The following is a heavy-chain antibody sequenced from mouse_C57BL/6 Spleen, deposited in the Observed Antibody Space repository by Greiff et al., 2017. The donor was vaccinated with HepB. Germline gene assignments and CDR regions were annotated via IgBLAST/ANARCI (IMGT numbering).Heavy chain of an antibody. D-gene: IGHD1-1*01. V-gene: IGHV1-55*01. Sequence: QVQLQQPGAELVKPGASVKMSCKASGYTFTSYWITWVKQRPGQGLEWIGDIYPGSGSTNYNEKFKSKATLTVDTSSSTAYMQLSSLTYGDSAVYYCARGTTEFDYWGQGTTLTVSS. CDR2: IYPGSGST. J-gene: IGHJ2*01. CDR3: ARGTTEFDY. CDR1: GYTFTSYW.